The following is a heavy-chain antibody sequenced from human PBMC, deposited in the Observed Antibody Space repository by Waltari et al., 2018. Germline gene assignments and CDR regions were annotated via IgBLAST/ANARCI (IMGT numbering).Heavy chain of an antibody. Sequence: EVQLVESGGGLVKPGGSLRLSCAASGFTFSSYSMNWVRKAPGKGLEWVSSISSSSSYIYYADSVKGRFTISRDNAKNSLYLQMNSLRAEDTAVYYCARDYYDSSGYYGYWGQGTLVTVSS. J-gene: IGHJ4*02. CDR2: ISSSSSYI. CDR3: ARDYYDSSGYYGY. CDR1: GFTFSSYS. V-gene: IGHV3-21*01. D-gene: IGHD3-22*01.